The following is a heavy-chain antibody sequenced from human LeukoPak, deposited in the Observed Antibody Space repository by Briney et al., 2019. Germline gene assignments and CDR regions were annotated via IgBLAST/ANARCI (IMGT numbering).Heavy chain of an antibody. CDR3: AEDSSMVTTRAPYYYYYLDV. CDR1: GYTFTSYG. Sequence: SVKVPCKASGYTFTSYGISWVRQAPGQGLEWMGGIIPLLGTPNYAQKFQGRVTITADDSTSTAYMELTSLRSEDTAVYYCAEDSSMVTTRAPYYYYYLDVWGQGTTVTVSS. CDR2: IIPLLGTP. V-gene: IGHV1-69*13. J-gene: IGHJ6*02. D-gene: IGHD4-17*01.